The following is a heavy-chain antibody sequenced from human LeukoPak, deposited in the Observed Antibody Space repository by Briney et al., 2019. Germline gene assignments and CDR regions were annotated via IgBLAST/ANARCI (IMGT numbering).Heavy chain of an antibody. CDR3: TSVPHYYDYQPLDY. D-gene: IGHD3-22*01. J-gene: IGHJ4*02. CDR1: GFTFSSYT. V-gene: IGHV3-21*01. CDR2: ISSSSSYI. Sequence: GGSLRLSCAASGFTFSSYTMNWVRQAPGKGLKGVSSISSSSSYIYYADSVKGRFTISRDNAKNSLYLQMNSLRAEDTAVYYCTSVPHYYDYQPLDYWGQGTLVTVSS.